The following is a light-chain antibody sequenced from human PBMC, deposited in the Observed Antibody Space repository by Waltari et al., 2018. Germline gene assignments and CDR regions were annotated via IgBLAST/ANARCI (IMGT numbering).Light chain of an antibody. J-gene: IGKJ4*01. CDR3: QQYNNWPLT. V-gene: IGKV3-15*01. CDR1: QCVSSN. Sequence: ELVTTHSQPTLAVPRGERVPLSCRASQCVSSNSAWYQQKPGQAPRFLIYGASTRATGIPARFSGSGSGTEFTLTISSLQSEDFAVYYCQQYNNWPLTFGGGTKVEIK. CDR2: GAS.